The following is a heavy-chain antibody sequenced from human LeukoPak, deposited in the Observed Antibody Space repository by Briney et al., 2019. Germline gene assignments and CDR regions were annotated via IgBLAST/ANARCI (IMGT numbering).Heavy chain of an antibody. CDR3: ARDADSSSHFDY. D-gene: IGHD6-6*01. CDR2: IYYSGTT. V-gene: IGHV4-59*01. Sequence: PSETLSLTCAVYGGSFSGYYWSWIRQPPGKGLEWIGYIYYSGTTNYNPSLKSRVTMSVDTSKNQFSLKVSSVTAADTAVYYCARDADSSSHFDYWGQGTLVTVSS. CDR1: GGSFSGYY. J-gene: IGHJ4*02.